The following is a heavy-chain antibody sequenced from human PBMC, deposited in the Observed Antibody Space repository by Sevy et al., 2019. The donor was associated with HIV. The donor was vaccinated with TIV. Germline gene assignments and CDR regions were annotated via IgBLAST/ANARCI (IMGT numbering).Heavy chain of an antibody. CDR1: GYTFTSYA. V-gene: IGHV1-3*01. CDR2: INAGNGNT. Sequence: ASVKVSCKASGYTFTSYAMHWVRQAPGQRLEWMGWINAGNGNTKYSQRFQGRVTITRDTSASTAYMELSSLRSEDTAVYYCAREVGNYGRWFDPWGQGTLVTVSS. D-gene: IGHD3-10*01. CDR3: AREVGNYGRWFDP. J-gene: IGHJ5*02.